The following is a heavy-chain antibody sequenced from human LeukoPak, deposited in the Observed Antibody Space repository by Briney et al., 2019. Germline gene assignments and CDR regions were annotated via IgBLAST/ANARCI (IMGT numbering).Heavy chain of an antibody. D-gene: IGHD2-21*02. V-gene: IGHV3-9*01. J-gene: IGHJ4*02. CDR1: GFTFDDYA. CDR3: ARFRLTYCGGDCYCYFDY. Sequence: PGRSLRLSCAASGFTFDDYAMHWVRQAPGKGLEWVSGISWNSGSIGYADSVKGRFTISRDNAKNSLYLQMNSLRAEDTAVYYCARFRLTYCGGDCYCYFDYWGQGTLVTVSS. CDR2: ISWNSGSI.